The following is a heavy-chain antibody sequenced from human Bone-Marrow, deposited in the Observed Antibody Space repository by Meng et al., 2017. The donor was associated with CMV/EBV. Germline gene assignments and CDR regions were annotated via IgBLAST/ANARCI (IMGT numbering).Heavy chain of an antibody. CDR2: IYTVGSS. J-gene: IGHJ4*01. V-gene: IGHV4-4*09. Sequence: SETLSLTCNVSGGSIRNYYWTWIRQPPGRGLEYIGYIYTVGSSDYNPSLKSRVTISVDTSRNQFSLKLSSVTAADTAVYFCAGITLGVPTITHWGQGHLVNVSS. CDR3: AGITLGVPTITH. D-gene: IGHD5-24*01. CDR1: GGSIRNYY.